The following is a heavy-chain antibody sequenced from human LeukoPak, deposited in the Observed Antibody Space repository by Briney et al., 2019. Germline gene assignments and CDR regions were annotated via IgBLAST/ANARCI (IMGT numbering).Heavy chain of an antibody. CDR1: GGSISSSSYY. Sequence: SETLSLTCTVSGGSISSSSYYWGWIRQPPGKGLEWIGSIYYSGSTYYNPSPKSRVTISVDTSKNQFSLKLSPVTAADTAVYYCARREVVAVNNWFDPWGQGTLVTVSS. J-gene: IGHJ5*02. CDR3: ARREVVAVNNWFDP. CDR2: IYYSGST. V-gene: IGHV4-39*01. D-gene: IGHD2-15*01.